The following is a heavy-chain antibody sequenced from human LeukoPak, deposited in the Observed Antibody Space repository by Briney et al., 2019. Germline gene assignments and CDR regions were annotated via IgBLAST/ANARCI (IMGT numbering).Heavy chain of an antibody. Sequence: PGGSRRLSCAASGFTFTSYAMSWVRQAPGKGLEWVSAISGSGGSTYYADSVKGRFTISRDNSKNTLYLQMNSLRAEDTAVYYCAKAGQLWPYFDYWGQGTLVTVSS. D-gene: IGHD5-18*01. CDR3: AKAGQLWPYFDY. J-gene: IGHJ4*02. CDR1: GFTFTSYA. V-gene: IGHV3-23*01. CDR2: ISGSGGST.